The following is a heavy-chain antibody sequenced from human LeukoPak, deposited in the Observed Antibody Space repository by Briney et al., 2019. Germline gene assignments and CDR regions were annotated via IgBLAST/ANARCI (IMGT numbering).Heavy chain of an antibody. CDR1: GFTFTSSA. CDR3: AASPGEVAGDFDY. J-gene: IGHJ4*02. V-gene: IGHV1-58*01. D-gene: IGHD6-19*01. Sequence: SVKVSCKASGFTFTSSAVQWVRQARGQRLEWIGWIVVGSGNTNYAQKFQERVTITRDMPTSTAYMELSSLRSEDTAVYYCAASPGEVAGDFDYWGQGTLVTVSS. CDR2: IVVGSGNT.